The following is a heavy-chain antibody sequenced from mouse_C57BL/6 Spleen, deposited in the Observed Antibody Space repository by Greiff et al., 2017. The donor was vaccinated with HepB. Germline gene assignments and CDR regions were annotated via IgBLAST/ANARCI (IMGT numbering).Heavy chain of an antibody. CDR3: ARGSYGSGDY. D-gene: IGHD1-1*01. J-gene: IGHJ2*01. Sequence: EVKLMESGPGLVKPSQSLSLTCSVTGYSITSGYYWNWIRQFPGNKLEWMGYISYDGSNNYNPSLKNRISITRDTSKNQFFLKLNSVTTEDTATYYCARGSYGSGDYWGQGTTLTVSS. CDR2: ISYDGSN. V-gene: IGHV3-6*01. CDR1: GYSITSGYY.